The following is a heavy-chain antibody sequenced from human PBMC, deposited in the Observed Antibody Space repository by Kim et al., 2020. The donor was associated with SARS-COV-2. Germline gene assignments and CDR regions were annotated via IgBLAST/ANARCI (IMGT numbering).Heavy chain of an antibody. Sequence: GGSLRLSCVASEFTFSNYCMFWVRQAPGKGLEWVAFISYDGSNKYYADSVKGRFTISRDNSENTLYLQMNSLRAEDTAVYSCAKVVFGGVYYYYYGMDF. V-gene: IGHV3-30*18. CDR3: AKVVFGGVYYYYYGMDF. CDR2: ISYDGSNK. D-gene: IGHD3-16*01. CDR1: EFTFSNYC. J-gene: IGHJ6*01.